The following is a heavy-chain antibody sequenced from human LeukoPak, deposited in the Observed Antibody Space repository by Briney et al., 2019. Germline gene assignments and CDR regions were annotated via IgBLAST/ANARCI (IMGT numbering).Heavy chain of an antibody. Sequence: SGTLSLTCAVSGGSISSSNWWSWVRQPPGKGLEWIGEIYHSGSTNYNLSLKSRVTISVDKSKNQFSLKLSSVTAADTAVYYCARNYGSGSSDRFDPWGQGALVTVSS. V-gene: IGHV4-4*02. CDR1: GGSISSSNW. CDR3: ARNYGSGSSDRFDP. J-gene: IGHJ5*02. CDR2: IYHSGST. D-gene: IGHD3-10*01.